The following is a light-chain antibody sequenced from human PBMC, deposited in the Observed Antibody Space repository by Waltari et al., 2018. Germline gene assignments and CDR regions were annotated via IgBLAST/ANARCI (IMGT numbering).Light chain of an antibody. CDR1: QSLLYSSNNKNS. J-gene: IGKJ4*01. CDR3: QQYYSTPLT. Sequence: DIVMTQSPDSLAVSLGARATINCKSIQSLLYSSNNKNSLAWYQQKPGQPPKLLIYWASSRESGVPDRFSASGSGTDFTLTISSLQAEDVAVYYCQQYYSTPLTFGGGTKVEIK. CDR2: WAS. V-gene: IGKV4-1*01.